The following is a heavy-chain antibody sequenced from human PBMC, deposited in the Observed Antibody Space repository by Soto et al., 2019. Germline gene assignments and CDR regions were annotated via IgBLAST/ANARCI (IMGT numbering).Heavy chain of an antibody. D-gene: IGHD6-13*01. CDR2: INHSGST. Sequence: PSEPMSLTCAVYGGSFSGFYWSWIRQPPGKGLEWIGEINHSGSTNYNPSLKSRVTISVDTSKNQFSLKLSSVTAADTAVYYCAGAAAGDIDYWGQGTRVTVSS. CDR3: AGAAAGDIDY. J-gene: IGHJ4*02. CDR1: GGSFSGFY. V-gene: IGHV4-34*01.